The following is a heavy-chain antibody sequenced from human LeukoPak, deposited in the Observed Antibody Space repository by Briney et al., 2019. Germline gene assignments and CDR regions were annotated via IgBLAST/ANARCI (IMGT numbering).Heavy chain of an antibody. Sequence: ASVKVSCKASGYTFTGYYMHWVRQAPGQGLEWMGWINPNSGGTNYAQKFQGRVTMTRDTSISTAYMELSRLRSDDTAVYCCARTHAGYSYGLRVPGDYWGQGTLVTVSS. V-gene: IGHV1-2*02. J-gene: IGHJ4*02. D-gene: IGHD5-18*01. CDR1: GYTFTGYY. CDR2: INPNSGGT. CDR3: ARTHAGYSYGLRVPGDY.